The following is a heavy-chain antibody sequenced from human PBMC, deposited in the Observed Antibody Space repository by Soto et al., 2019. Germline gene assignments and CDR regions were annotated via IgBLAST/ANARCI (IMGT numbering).Heavy chain of an antibody. Sequence: QVQLVESGGGVVQPGRSLRLSCAASGFTFSSYGMHWVRQAPGKGLEWVALIWYDGSNEYYVDSVKGRFTISRDNSKNTLFLHMNSLRAEDTAMYYCAREEYSSGTGYLPHWGQGTLVTVSS. CDR2: IWYDGSNE. D-gene: IGHD6-19*01. J-gene: IGHJ1*01. V-gene: IGHV3-33*01. CDR1: GFTFSSYG. CDR3: AREEYSSGTGYLPH.